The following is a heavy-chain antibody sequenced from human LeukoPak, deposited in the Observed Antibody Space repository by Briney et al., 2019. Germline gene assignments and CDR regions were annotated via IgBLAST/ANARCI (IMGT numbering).Heavy chain of an antibody. CDR1: GYSISSGYY. D-gene: IGHD2-21*02. J-gene: IGHJ4*02. CDR2: IYYSGST. V-gene: IGHV4-38-2*01. CDR3: ASGYCGGDCNFDY. Sequence: PSETLSLTCVVSGYSISSGYYWGWIRQPPGKGLEWIGSIYYSGSTYYNPSLRSRVTISVDTSKNQFSLKLSSVTAADTAVYYCASGYCGGDCNFDYWGQGTLVTVSP.